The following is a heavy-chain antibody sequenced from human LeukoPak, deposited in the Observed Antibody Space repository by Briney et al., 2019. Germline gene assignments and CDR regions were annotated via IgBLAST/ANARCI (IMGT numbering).Heavy chain of an antibody. CDR3: ARGHNWNLDY. CDR2: INHGGST. Sequence: SETLSLTCAVYGESFSGYYWSWIRQPPGKGLEWIGEINHGGSTKYTPSLTGRVTISVDTSKNQFFLKLTSVTAADTAVYYCARGHNWNLDYWGQGTLVTISS. V-gene: IGHV4-34*01. CDR1: GESFSGYY. J-gene: IGHJ4*02. D-gene: IGHD1-20*01.